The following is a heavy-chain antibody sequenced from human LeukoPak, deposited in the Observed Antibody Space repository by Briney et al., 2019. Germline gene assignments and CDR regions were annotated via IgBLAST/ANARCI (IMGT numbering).Heavy chain of an antibody. CDR3: ARDRYKTGPDY. CDR2: INSDGSDT. J-gene: IGHJ4*02. D-gene: IGHD1-14*01. CDR1: GFTFSNFW. Sequence: GGSLRLSCAASGFTFSNFWMHWVRQAPGKGLVWVSRINSDGSDTSYADSVKGRFTISRDNSKNTLYLQMNSLRAEDTALYHCARDRYKTGPDYWGQGTLVTVSS. V-gene: IGHV3-74*01.